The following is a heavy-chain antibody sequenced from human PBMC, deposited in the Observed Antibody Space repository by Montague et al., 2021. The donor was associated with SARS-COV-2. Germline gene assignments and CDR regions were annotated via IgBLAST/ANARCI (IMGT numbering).Heavy chain of an antibody. J-gene: IGHJ6*02. CDR1: GGSISSSSYY. CDR2: IYYSGST. Sequence: ETLSLTCTVSGGSISSSSYYWGWIRQPPGKGLEWVGSIYYSGSTYYNPSLKSRVTISVDTSKNQFSLKLSSVTAADTAVYYCARDYGDYGSGYYYGMDVWGQGTTVTVSS. D-gene: IGHD4-17*01. CDR3: ARDYGDYGSGYYYGMDV. V-gene: IGHV4-39*07.